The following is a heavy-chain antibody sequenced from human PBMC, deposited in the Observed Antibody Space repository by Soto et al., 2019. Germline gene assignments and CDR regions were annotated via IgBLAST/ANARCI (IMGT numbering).Heavy chain of an antibody. J-gene: IGHJ6*02. D-gene: IGHD3-10*01. CDR3: AVLWFGELSDLDTAMEHYGMDV. CDR1: GYTFTSYG. CDR2: ISAYNGNT. V-gene: IGHV1-18*01. Sequence: GASVKVSCKSSGYTFTSYGISWVRQAPGQGLEWMGWISAYNGNTNYAQKLQGRVTMTTDTSTSTAYMELRSLRSDDTAVYYCAVLWFGELSDLDTAMEHYGMDVWGQGTTVTVSS.